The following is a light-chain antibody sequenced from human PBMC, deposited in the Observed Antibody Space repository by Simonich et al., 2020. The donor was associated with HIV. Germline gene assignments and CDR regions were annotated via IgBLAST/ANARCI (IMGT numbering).Light chain of an antibody. CDR2: LAT. Sequence: DIVMTQSPDSLAVSLGERATINCKSNQSVLYSSNNKNYLAWYQQKPGQTPKLLIYLATTRESGVPGRFRGSGSGTDFTLTISSLQAEDVAVYYCQQYYSTPLTFGGGTKVEIK. J-gene: IGKJ4*01. CDR1: QSVLYSSNNKNY. CDR3: QQYYSTPLT. V-gene: IGKV4-1*01.